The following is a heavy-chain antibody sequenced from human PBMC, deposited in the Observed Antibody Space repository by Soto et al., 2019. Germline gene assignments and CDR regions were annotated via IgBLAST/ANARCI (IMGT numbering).Heavy chain of an antibody. CDR3: ARPRSVIPAAITAFDI. J-gene: IGHJ3*02. CDR2: ISSSGPTM. V-gene: IGHV3-11*01. CDR1: GFTFSDFY. Sequence: QVQLVESGGGLVKPGGSLRLSCAASGFTFSDFYMCWIRRAPGKGLEWVSYISSSGPTMFYADSVKGRFTISGDNAKSSLYLQMNSLRAEDTAVYYCARPRSVIPAAITAFDIWGQGTMVTVSS. D-gene: IGHD2-2*01.